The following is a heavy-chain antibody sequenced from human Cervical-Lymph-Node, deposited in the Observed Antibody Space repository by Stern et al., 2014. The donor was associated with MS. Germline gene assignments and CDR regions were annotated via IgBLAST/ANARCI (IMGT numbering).Heavy chain of an antibody. CDR3: VKDVDSSIAVSFDY. Sequence: EVQLVESGGGLVQPGRSLRLSCEASGFTFDDYAMHWVRQSPGKGLEWVSGIGWYSGNVAFADSAQGRFPISRDNAKRSLYFQMNSLRPEDTAFYYCVKDVDSSIAVSFDYWGQGSLVTVSS. J-gene: IGHJ4*02. CDR2: IGWYSGNV. D-gene: IGHD6-6*01. V-gene: IGHV3-9*01. CDR1: GFTFDDYA.